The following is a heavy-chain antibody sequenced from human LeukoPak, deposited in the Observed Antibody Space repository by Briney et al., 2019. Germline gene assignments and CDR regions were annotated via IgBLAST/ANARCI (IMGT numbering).Heavy chain of an antibody. CDR3: ARRSLRQEATFY. J-gene: IGHJ4*02. V-gene: IGHV4-39*01. Sequence: PSETLSLTCTVSGGSISSSSYYWGWIRQPPGKGLEWIGSIYYSGSTYYNPSLKSRVTISVDTSKNQFSLKLSSVTAADTAVYYCARRSLRQEATFYWGQGTLVTVSS. CDR1: GGSISSSSYY. D-gene: IGHD4-17*01. CDR2: IYYSGST.